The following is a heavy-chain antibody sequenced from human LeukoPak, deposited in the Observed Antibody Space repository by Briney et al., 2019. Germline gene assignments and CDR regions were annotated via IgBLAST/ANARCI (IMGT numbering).Heavy chain of an antibody. J-gene: IGHJ6*03. Sequence: ASVKVSCKASGYTFTSYDINWVRQATGQGLEWMGWMNPNSGNTGYAQKFQGRVTMTRNTSISTAYMELSSLRSEDTAVYYCARAPPYDFWSGPYYYYYYYMDVWGEGTTVTVSS. CDR1: GYTFTSYD. CDR3: ARAPPYDFWSGPYYYYYYYMDV. V-gene: IGHV1-8*01. D-gene: IGHD3-3*01. CDR2: MNPNSGNT.